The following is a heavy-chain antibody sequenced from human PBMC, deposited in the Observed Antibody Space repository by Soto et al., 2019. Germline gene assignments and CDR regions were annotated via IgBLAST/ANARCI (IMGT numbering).Heavy chain of an antibody. CDR1: SASIDNN. J-gene: IGHJ3*01. CDR2: TSYDGSN. D-gene: IGHD4-4*01. CDR3: VREGLQDEALDS. Sequence: QMQLLESGPGLVKPSETLSLTCAVSSASIDNNWNWVRQPPGKGLDWLGTTSYDGSNYGDSVKGRITIARDNSKNTLFLAMNSLRAEDTGLYYCVREGLQDEALDSWGQGKMVTV. V-gene: IGHV3-30*03.